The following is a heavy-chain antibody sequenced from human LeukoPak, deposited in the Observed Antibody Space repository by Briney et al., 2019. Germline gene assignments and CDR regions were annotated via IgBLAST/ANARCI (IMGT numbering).Heavy chain of an antibody. Sequence: PSETLSLTCTVSGGSISSYYWSWIRQPPGKGLEWIGYIYYSGSTYYNPSLKSRVTISVDTSKNQFSLKLSSVTAADTAVYYCARVLRLAATDYWGQGTLVTVSS. D-gene: IGHD6-25*01. J-gene: IGHJ4*02. CDR1: GGSISSYY. CDR3: ARVLRLAATDY. CDR2: IYYSGST. V-gene: IGHV4-59*12.